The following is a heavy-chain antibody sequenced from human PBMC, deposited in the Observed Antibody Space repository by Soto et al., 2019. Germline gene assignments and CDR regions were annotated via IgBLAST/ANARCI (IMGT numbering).Heavy chain of an antibody. CDR1: SASISSTSYT. CDR3: ARLHGYCISSSCHGHYALDV. CDR2: IYYSGTT. J-gene: IGHJ6*02. V-gene: IGHV4-39*01. D-gene: IGHD2-2*01. Sequence: SETLSLTCTVSSASISSTSYTWGWIRQPPGKGLEWIGSIYYSGTTYYNPSLNSRVTVSVDTSKNQFSLKVTSVTAADTAVYYCARLHGYCISSSCHGHYALDVWGQGTTVTVSS.